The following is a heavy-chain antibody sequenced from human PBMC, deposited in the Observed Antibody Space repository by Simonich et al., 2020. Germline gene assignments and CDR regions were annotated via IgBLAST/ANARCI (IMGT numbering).Heavy chain of an antibody. CDR1: GYTFTSYG. CDR3: ARRTTGTTAFDI. CDR2: SSPYKGNT. V-gene: IGHV1-18*01. Sequence: QVQLVQSGAEVKKPGASVKVSCKASGYTFTSYGISWGRQAPGQGLEWVGWSSPYKGNTNDEQTLTGRGTITTTTSTSTAYMELRSLRSDDTAVYYCARRTTGTTAFDIWGQGTMVTVSS. J-gene: IGHJ3*02. D-gene: IGHD1-1*01.